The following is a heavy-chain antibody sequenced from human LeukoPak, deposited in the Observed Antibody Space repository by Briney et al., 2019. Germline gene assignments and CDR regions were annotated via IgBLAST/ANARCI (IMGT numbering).Heavy chain of an antibody. V-gene: IGHV1-2*02. CDR3: ARAPANYDYVWGSYREYYFDY. J-gene: IGHJ4*02. CDR1: GYTFTGYY. D-gene: IGHD3-16*02. Sequence: GASVKVSCKASGYTFTGYYMHWVRQAPGQGLEWMGWINPNSGGTNYAQKFQGRVTMTRDTSISTAYMELSRLRPDDTAVYYCARAPANYDYVWGSYREYYFDYWGQGTLVTVSS. CDR2: INPNSGGT.